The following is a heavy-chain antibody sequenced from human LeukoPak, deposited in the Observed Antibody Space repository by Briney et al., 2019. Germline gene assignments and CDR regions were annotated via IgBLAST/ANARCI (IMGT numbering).Heavy chain of an antibody. CDR3: ARGLPRYCSSTSCYLSDDYYYYMDV. CDR1: GGSLSGYY. J-gene: IGHJ6*03. D-gene: IGHD2-2*01. V-gene: IGHV4-34*01. CDR2: INHSGST. Sequence: PSETLSLTYAVYGGSLSGYYWSWIRQPPGKGLEWIGEINHSGSTNYNPSLKSRVTISVDTSKNQFSLKLSSVTAADTAVYYCARGLPRYCSSTSCYLSDDYYYYMDVWGKGTTVTVSS.